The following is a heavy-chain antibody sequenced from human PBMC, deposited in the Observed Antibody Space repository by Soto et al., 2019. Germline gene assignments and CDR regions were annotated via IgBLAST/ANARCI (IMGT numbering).Heavy chain of an antibody. CDR3: ARDSHGDIYYMDV. V-gene: IGHV4-59*01. CDR1: GGPIDRDY. D-gene: IGHD2-21*02. J-gene: IGHJ6*03. CDR2: LYHSGTT. Sequence: SETLSLTCTVSGGPIDRDYWSWIRKPPGKGLEWIGYLYHSGTTHYNPSLNTRVTISVDRSKNQISLKLNSVTAADTAVYYCARDSHGDIYYMDVWGKGTTVTVSS.